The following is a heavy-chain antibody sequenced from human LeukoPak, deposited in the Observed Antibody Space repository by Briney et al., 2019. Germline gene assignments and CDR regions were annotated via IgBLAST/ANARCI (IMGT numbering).Heavy chain of an antibody. V-gene: IGHV4-38-2*01. CDR1: GYSISSGYC. CDR3: AIDQISTVTNPGDYYYYYYGMDV. CDR2: IYHSGST. Sequence: PSETLSLTCAVSGYSISSGYCWGWIRPPPGKGLEWIGSIYHSGSTYYNPSLESRVTISVDTSKNQFSLKLSSVTAADTAVYYCAIDQISTVTNPGDYYYYYYGMDVWGKGTTVTVSS. D-gene: IGHD4-17*01. J-gene: IGHJ6*04.